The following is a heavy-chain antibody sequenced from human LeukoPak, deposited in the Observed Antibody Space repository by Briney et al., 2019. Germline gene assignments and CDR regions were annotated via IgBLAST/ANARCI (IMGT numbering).Heavy chain of an antibody. Sequence: GASVKVSCKASGYTFTSYGISWVRQAPGQGLEWMGGIIPMFGTGNYAQKFQGRVTITADKSTSTTYMELSSLRSEDTAVYYCGTMISSKYYYYYMDVWGKGTTVTVSS. D-gene: IGHD3-16*01. CDR1: GYTFTSYG. V-gene: IGHV1-69*06. J-gene: IGHJ6*03. CDR3: GTMISSKYYYYYMDV. CDR2: IIPMFGTG.